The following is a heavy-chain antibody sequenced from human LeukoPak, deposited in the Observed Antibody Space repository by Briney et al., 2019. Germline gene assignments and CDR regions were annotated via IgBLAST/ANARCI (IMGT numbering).Heavy chain of an antibody. CDR1: GGSFIGYY. Sequence: PSETLSLTCAVYGGSFIGYYWSWIRQPPGKGLEWIGEINHSGSTNYNPSLKSRVTISVDTSKNQFSLKLSSVTAADTAVYYCARSGDYANHWGQGTLVTVSS. J-gene: IGHJ5*02. V-gene: IGHV4-34*01. CDR2: INHSGST. D-gene: IGHD2-21*02. CDR3: ARSGDYANH.